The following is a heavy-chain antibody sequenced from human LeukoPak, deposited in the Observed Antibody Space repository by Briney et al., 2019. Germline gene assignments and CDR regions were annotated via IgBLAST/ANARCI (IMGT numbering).Heavy chain of an antibody. CDR1: GFTVSRNY. Sequence: GGSLRLSCAASGFTVSRNYMSWVRQAPGEGLEWVSVIYRGGSTYYADSVKGRFTISRDNSKNTLYLQMNSLRVEDTAVYYCARDRPDAFDIWGQGTMVTVSS. CDR3: ARDRPDAFDI. CDR2: IYRGGST. J-gene: IGHJ3*02. V-gene: IGHV3-53*01.